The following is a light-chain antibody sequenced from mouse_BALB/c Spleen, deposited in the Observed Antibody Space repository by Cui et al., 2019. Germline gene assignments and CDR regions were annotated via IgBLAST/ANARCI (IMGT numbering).Light chain of an antibody. CDR2: STS. V-gene: IGKV19-93*01. J-gene: IGKJ5*01. Sequence: DIQMPQTPSSPSAFLGGKATITCTANQNINKYIAWYQQPHGKGPRLLIHSTSSFQPGIPSRFSGSGSGRDYSFSISNLEPENIANYYCLQYDNLLTFGAGTKLELK. CDR1: QNINKY. CDR3: LQYDNLLT.